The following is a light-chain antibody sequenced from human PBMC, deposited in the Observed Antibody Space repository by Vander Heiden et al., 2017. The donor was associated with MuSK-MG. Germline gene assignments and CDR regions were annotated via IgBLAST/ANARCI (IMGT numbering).Light chain of an antibody. CDR1: QTVLYCSNNKNY. J-gene: IGKJ2*02. Sequence: DIVITQSPGSLAVALGEGATIHCKSRQTVLYCSNNKNYLAWYQQKAGQPPKLLIYWASTRESGVPDRFRGSGSGTDFTLTISSLQAEDVAVYYCQQYYNTPCTFGQGTKVEIK. CDR2: WAS. V-gene: IGKV4-1*01. CDR3: QQYYNTPCT.